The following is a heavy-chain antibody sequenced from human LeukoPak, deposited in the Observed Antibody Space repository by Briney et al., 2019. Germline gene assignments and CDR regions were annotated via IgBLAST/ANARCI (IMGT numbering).Heavy chain of an antibody. CDR1: GFTFSNYG. D-gene: IGHD2/OR15-2a*01. Sequence: GGSLRLSCAAAGFTFSNYGMHWVSQAPGKGLEWVALIWYDGSNKYYADSVKGRLTISRDNSKNTLFLQMNSLRAEDTAVYYCAREGPRGNSQFDYWGQGTLVTVSS. CDR3: AREGPRGNSQFDY. J-gene: IGHJ4*02. CDR2: IWYDGSNK. V-gene: IGHV3-33*01.